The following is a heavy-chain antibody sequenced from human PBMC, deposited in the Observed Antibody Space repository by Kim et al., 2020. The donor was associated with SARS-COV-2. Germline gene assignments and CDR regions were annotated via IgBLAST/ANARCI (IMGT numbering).Heavy chain of an antibody. CDR1: GGSISSYY. Sequence: SETLSLTCTVSGGSISSYYWSWIRQPAGKGLEWIGRIYTSGSANYNPSLKSRVTMSLDTSKNQFSLKLSSVTAADTAVYYCAGGYFGWSTDYWGQGTLVTVSS. D-gene: IGHD3-9*01. CDR2: IYTSGSA. V-gene: IGHV4-4*07. CDR3: AGGYFGWSTDY. J-gene: IGHJ4*02.